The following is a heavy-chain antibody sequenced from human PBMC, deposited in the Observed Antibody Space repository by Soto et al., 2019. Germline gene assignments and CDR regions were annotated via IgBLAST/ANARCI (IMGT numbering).Heavy chain of an antibody. D-gene: IGHD3-16*01. J-gene: IGHJ3*02. CDR1: GFPFSSYA. Sequence: PGGSLRLSCVASGFPFSSYAMNCVSQTPGKWLEWFSGISGSGGRTYYADSVKGRFTISRDNSKHTLSLQMNILRVEDTAVYFSAKGGYYSLFDIWGQGTMVTISS. V-gene: IGHV3-23*01. CDR2: ISGSGGRT. CDR3: AKGGYYSLFDI.